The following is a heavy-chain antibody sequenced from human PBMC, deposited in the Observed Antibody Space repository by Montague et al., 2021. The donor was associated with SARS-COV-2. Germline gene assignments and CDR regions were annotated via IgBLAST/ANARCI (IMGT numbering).Heavy chain of an antibody. CDR1: GGSISSGSYY. CDR2: IYTSGST. CDR3: ARDQYDIPFDH. Sequence: TLSLTCTVSGGSISSGSYYWSWIRQPAGKGLEWIGRIYTSGSTNYNPSLKSRVTISVDTSKNQFSLTLSSVTAADTAVYYCARDQYDIPFDHWGQGTLVTVSS. D-gene: IGHD3-9*01. J-gene: IGHJ5*02. V-gene: IGHV4-61*02.